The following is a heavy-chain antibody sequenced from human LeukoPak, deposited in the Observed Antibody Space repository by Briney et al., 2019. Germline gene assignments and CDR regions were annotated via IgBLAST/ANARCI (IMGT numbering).Heavy chain of an antibody. CDR1: GYTFTGYY. Sequence: ASVKVSCKASGYTFTGYYMHWVRQAPGQGLEWMGWINPNSGGTNYAQKFQGWDTMTRDTSISTAYMELSRLRSDDTAVYYCARKSQWLVPGAFDAFDIWGQGTMVTVSS. V-gene: IGHV1-2*04. CDR2: INPNSGGT. J-gene: IGHJ3*02. CDR3: ARKSQWLVPGAFDAFDI. D-gene: IGHD6-19*01.